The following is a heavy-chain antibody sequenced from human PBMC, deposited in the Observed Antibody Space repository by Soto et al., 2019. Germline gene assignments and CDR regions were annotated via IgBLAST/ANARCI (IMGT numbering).Heavy chain of an antibody. CDR1: GFTFSSYA. J-gene: IGHJ4*02. CDR3: AKDLSERYNWPLQYFDY. D-gene: IGHD1-20*01. CDR2: ISGSGGST. Sequence: GGSLRLSCAASGFTFSSYAMSWVRQAPGKGLEWVSAISGSGGSTYYADSVKGRFTISGDNSKNTLYLQMNSLRAEDTAVYYCAKDLSERYNWPLQYFDYWGQGTLVTVSS. V-gene: IGHV3-23*01.